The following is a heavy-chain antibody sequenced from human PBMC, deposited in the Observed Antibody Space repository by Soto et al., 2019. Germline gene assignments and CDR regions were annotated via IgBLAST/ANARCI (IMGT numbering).Heavy chain of an antibody. D-gene: IGHD6-13*01. Sequence: GGSLRLSCAASGFTFSSYGMHWVRQAPGKGLEWVAVIWYDGSNKYYADSVKGRFTISRDNSKNTLYLQMNSLRAEDTAVYYCAREGSQQLVPGNWFAPWGQGTLVTVSS. J-gene: IGHJ5*02. CDR3: AREGSQQLVPGNWFAP. CDR2: IWYDGSNK. V-gene: IGHV3-33*01. CDR1: GFTFSSYG.